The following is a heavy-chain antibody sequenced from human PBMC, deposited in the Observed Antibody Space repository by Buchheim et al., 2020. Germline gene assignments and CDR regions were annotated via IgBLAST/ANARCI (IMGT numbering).Heavy chain of an antibody. D-gene: IGHD2-15*01. J-gene: IGHJ4*02. CDR1: GGSIGSSSYY. V-gene: IGHV4-39*01. CDR2: IYFSGTS. CDR3: ARSRSSYPYYFDY. Sequence: QLQLQESGPGLVKPSETLSLTCTVSGGSIGSSSYYWGWIRQPPGKGLEWIGSIYFSGTSKYSPSLKSRVSISVDTSTSQFSLKVRSMTAADTAVYYCARSRSSYPYYFDYWGQGTL.